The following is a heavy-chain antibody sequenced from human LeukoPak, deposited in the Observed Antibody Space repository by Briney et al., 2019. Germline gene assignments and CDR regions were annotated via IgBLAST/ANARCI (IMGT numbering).Heavy chain of an antibody. D-gene: IGHD1-14*01. V-gene: IGHV3-53*01. CDR3: ARGVEPLAANTLAY. J-gene: IGHJ4*02. CDR1: GFTVITNY. Sequence: PGGSLSLSCPASGFTVITNYMTWVRQAAGNGLEWVSVLYSDGNTKYADSVQGRFNISRDNSKNTLYLEMNSLSADDTAVYYCARGVEPLAANTLAYWGQGTLVTVSS. CDR2: LYSDGNT.